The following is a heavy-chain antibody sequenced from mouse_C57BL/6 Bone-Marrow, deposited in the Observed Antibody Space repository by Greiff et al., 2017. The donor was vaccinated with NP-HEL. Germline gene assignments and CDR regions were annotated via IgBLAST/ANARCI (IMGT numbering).Heavy chain of an antibody. Sequence: VQLQQSGAELVRPGASVKLSCTASGFNIKDDYMHWVKQRPEQGLEWIGWIDPENGDTEYASKFQGKAPITADTSSTTAYRQLSSLTSEDTAVYYCTTRFTTVVATDYWGQGTTLTVSS. CDR3: TTRFTTVVATDY. CDR2: IDPENGDT. V-gene: IGHV14-4*01. D-gene: IGHD1-1*01. CDR1: GFNIKDDY. J-gene: IGHJ2*01.